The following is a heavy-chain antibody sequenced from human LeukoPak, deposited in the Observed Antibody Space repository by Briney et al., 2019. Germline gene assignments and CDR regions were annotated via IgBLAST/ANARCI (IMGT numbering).Heavy chain of an antibody. D-gene: IGHD3-22*01. Sequence: GASVKVSCKASGYTFTSYYMHWVRQAPGQGLEWMGIINPSGGSTSYAQKFQGRVTMTRDTSTSTVYMELSSLRSEDTAVYYCARGDYDWARGHAFDIWGQGTMVTVSS. CDR1: GYTFTSYY. J-gene: IGHJ3*02. V-gene: IGHV1-46*01. CDR3: ARGDYDWARGHAFDI. CDR2: INPSGGST.